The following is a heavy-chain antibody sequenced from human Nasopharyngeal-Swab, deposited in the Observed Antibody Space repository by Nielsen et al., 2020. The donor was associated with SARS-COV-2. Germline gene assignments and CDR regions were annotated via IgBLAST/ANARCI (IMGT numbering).Heavy chain of an antibody. CDR3: ARDHYGSGSPSMDV. D-gene: IGHD3-10*01. CDR1: GGSVSSGSYY. Sequence: SETLSLTCTVSGGSVSSGSYYWSWIRQPPGKGLEWIGYIYYSGSTNYNSSLKSRVTISVDTSKNQFSLKLSSVTAADTAVYYCARDHYGSGSPSMDVWGQGTTVTVSS. CDR2: IYYSGST. J-gene: IGHJ6*02. V-gene: IGHV4-61*01.